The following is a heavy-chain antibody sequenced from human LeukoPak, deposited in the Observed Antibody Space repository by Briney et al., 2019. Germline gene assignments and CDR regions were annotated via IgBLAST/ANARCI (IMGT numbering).Heavy chain of an antibody. CDR1: GDSVSSNSAT. J-gene: IGHJ5*02. V-gene: IGHV6-1*01. Sequence: SQTLSLTCAISGDSVSSNSATWNWIRQSPSRGLEWLGRTYYRSKWYDDYAVSVKSRIIITSDTYKNQFSLQLNSVTPEDTAVYYCARGTPITIFGVVITGGDWFDPWGQETLVTVSS. D-gene: IGHD3-3*01. CDR3: ARGTPITIFGVVITGGDWFDP. CDR2: TYYRSKWYD.